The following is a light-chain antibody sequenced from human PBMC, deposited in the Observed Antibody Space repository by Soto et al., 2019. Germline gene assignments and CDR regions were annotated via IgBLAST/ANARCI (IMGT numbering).Light chain of an antibody. V-gene: IGLV2-14*01. CDR3: TSYTSSSTLDV. J-gene: IGLJ1*01. Sequence: QSALTQPASASGSPGQSITISCTGTSSDVGGYNYVSWYQQHPGKAPKLMIYEVSNRPSGVSNRFSGSKSGHTASLTISGLQSEDEADYFCTSYTSSSTLDVFGTGTKLTVL. CDR2: EVS. CDR1: SSDVGGYNY.